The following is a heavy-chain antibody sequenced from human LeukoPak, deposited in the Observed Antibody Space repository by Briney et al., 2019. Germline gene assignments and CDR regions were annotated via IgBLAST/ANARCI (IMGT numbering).Heavy chain of an antibody. CDR1: GGTFSSYA. Sequence: SVKVSCKASGGTFSSYAISWVRQAPGQGLEWMGRIIPILGIANYAQKFQGRVTITADKSTSTAYMELSSLRSEDTAVYYCAADVLLWFGELLALDYWGQGTLVTVSS. CDR3: AADVLLWFGELLALDY. CDR2: IIPILGIA. J-gene: IGHJ4*02. V-gene: IGHV1-69*04. D-gene: IGHD3-10*01.